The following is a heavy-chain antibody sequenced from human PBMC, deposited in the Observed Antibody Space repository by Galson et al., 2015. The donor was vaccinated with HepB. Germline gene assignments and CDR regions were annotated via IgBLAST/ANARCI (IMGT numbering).Heavy chain of an antibody. CDR3: AKSVPPLVLRPLDWFLPGTWFDL. D-gene: IGHD3-9*01. CDR2: ISLRGLT. J-gene: IGHJ5*02. V-gene: IGHV3-23*01. Sequence: SLRLSCAASGFTSSPFAMSWVRQAPGKGLEWVSSISLRGLTEYADSVKGRFTISRDNSKNTLLLQMKNLRDEDTAIYYCAKSVPPLVLRPLDWFLPGTWFDLWGQGTLVTVSS. CDR1: GFTSSPFA.